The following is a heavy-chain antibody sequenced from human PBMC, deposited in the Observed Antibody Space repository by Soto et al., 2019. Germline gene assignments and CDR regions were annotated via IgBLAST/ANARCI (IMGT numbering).Heavy chain of an antibody. V-gene: IGHV1-69*08. J-gene: IGHJ4*02. CDR3: AREPLGEWFDY. Sequence: QVQLVQSGAEVKKPGSSVKVSCKASGGTFSSYTISWVRQAPGQGLEWMGRIIPILGIANYAQKFQGRVTSTADKSTSTAYMELSSLRSEDTAVYYCAREPLGEWFDYWGQGTLVTVSS. CDR1: GGTFSSYT. D-gene: IGHD3-16*01. CDR2: IIPILGIA.